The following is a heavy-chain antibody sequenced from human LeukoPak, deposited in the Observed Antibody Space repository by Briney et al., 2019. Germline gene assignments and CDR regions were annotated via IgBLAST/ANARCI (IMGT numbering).Heavy chain of an antibody. J-gene: IGHJ4*02. Sequence: GGSLRLSCAASGFSFSSYEMNWVRQAPGKGLEWVSYISSSANTVHYADSVKGRFTISRDNAKNSLYLQMNSLRAEDTAVYYCARALRITMIGDYWGQGTLVTVSS. D-gene: IGHD3-22*01. V-gene: IGHV3-48*03. CDR3: ARALRITMIGDY. CDR2: ISSSANTV. CDR1: GFSFSSYE.